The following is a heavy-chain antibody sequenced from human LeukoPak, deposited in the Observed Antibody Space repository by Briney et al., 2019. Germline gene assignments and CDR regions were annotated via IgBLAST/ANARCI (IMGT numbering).Heavy chain of an antibody. CDR1: GYTFTGYY. CDR2: INPNSGGT. V-gene: IGHV1-2*02. J-gene: IGHJ3*02. D-gene: IGHD5-12*01. CDR3: ARDGGYDAFDI. Sequence: EASVKVFCKASGYTFTGYYIHWVRQAPGQGLEWMGWINPNSGGTNYAQKFQGRVTMTRDTSISTAYMELSRLRSDDTAVYYCARDGGYDAFDIWGQGTMVTVSS.